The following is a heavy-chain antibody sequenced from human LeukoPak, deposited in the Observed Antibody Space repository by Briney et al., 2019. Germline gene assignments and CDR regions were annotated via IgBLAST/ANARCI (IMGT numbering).Heavy chain of an antibody. J-gene: IGHJ5*02. CDR2: INHNSGGT. CDR3: AREPMVRDFNWFDP. V-gene: IGHV1-2*06. CDR1: GYAFTGYY. Sequence: ASVKVSCKASGYAFTGYYIHWVRQAPGQGLEWMGRINHNSGGTNYAQKFQGRVTMTRDTSISTAYMELSRLTSDDTAVYYCAREPMVRDFNWFDPWGQGTLVTVSS. D-gene: IGHD3-10*01.